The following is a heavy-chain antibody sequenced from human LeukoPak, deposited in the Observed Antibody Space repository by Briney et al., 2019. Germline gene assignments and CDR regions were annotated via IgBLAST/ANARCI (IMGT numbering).Heavy chain of an antibody. CDR2: INPSDGDT. J-gene: IGHJ3*02. CDR3: AREKIHVFDI. V-gene: IGHV1-46*01. Sequence: GASVKVSCKASGYTFTSYNMQWVRHAPGQGLEWMGIINPSDGDTGYAQKFQGRVTMTRDTSTSTVYMELSSLRSENTAVYYCAREKIHVFDIWGQGTMVAVSS. CDR1: GYTFTSYN.